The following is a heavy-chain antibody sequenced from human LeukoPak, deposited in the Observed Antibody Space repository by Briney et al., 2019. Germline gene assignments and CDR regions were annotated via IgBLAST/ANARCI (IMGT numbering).Heavy chain of an antibody. V-gene: IGHV3-21*01. J-gene: IGHJ5*02. CDR1: GFTFSSYS. CDR3: ARDEDGYSGWFDP. D-gene: IGHD5-24*01. Sequence: GGSLRLSCAASGFTFSSYSMNWVRQAPGKGLEWVSSISSSSSYIYYADSVKGRFTISRDNAKNSLYLQMNSLRAEDTAVYYCARDEDGYSGWFDPWGQGTLVTVPS. CDR2: ISSSSSYI.